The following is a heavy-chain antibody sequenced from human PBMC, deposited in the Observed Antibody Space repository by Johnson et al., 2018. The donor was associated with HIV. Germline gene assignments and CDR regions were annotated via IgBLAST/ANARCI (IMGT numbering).Heavy chain of an antibody. J-gene: IGHJ3*02. CDR2: ISWNSGSI. CDR3: AKERRAPRAFDI. V-gene: IGHV3-11*04. D-gene: IGHD1-26*01. Sequence: QVQLVESGGGVVKPGGSLRLSCAASGFTFNDYYMSWIRQAPGKGLEWVSGISWNSGSIGYADSVKGRFTISRDNSKSTLYLQMNSLRPEDTAVYYCAKERRAPRAFDIWGQGTMVTVSS. CDR1: GFTFNDYY.